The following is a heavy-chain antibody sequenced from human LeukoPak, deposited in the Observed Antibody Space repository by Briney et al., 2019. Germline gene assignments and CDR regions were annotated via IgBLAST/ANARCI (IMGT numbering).Heavy chain of an antibody. CDR2: IYYSGST. V-gene: IGHV4-39*01. J-gene: IGHJ3*02. CDR3: ARHILRFLGWFHPAAFDI. CDR1: GGSISSSSYY. D-gene: IGHD3-3*01. Sequence: SETLSLTCTVSGGSISSSSYYWGWIRQPPGKGLEWIGSIYYSGSTYYNPSLKSRVTISVDTSKNQFSLKLSSVTAADTAVYYCARHILRFLGWFHPAAFDIWGQGTMVTVSS.